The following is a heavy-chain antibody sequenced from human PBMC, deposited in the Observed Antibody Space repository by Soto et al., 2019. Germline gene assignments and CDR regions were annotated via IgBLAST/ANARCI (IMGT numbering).Heavy chain of an antibody. Sequence: SETLSLTCAVYGGSFGGYYWSWIRQPPGKGLEWIGEINHSGSTNYNPSLKSRVTISVDTSKNQFSLKLSSVTAADTAVYYFARSYYDFFIYYYYYYMDVWGKGTTVTVSS. CDR1: GGSFGGYY. D-gene: IGHD3-3*01. CDR2: INHSGST. J-gene: IGHJ6*03. CDR3: ARSYYDFFIYYYYYYMDV. V-gene: IGHV4-34*01.